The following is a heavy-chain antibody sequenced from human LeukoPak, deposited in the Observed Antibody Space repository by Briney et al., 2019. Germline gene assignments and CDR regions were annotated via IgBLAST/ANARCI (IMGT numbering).Heavy chain of an antibody. CDR3: ARDQEGFDY. V-gene: IGHV1-46*01. CDR1: GYTFTSNY. J-gene: IGHJ4*02. Sequence: ASVKVSYRASGYTFTSNYIHWVRQAPGQGLEWMGMIYPRDGSTSYAQKFQGRVTVTRDTSTSTVHMELSGLRSEDTAVYYCARDQEGFDYWGQGTLVTVSS. CDR2: IYPRDGST.